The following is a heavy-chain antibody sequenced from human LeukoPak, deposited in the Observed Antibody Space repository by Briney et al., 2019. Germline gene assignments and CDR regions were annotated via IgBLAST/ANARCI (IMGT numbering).Heavy chain of an antibody. CDR2: ISESGDST. CDR3: AKDFSQGYTYGSIEQDY. J-gene: IGHJ4*02. V-gene: IGHV3-23*01. D-gene: IGHD5-18*01. Sequence: GGSLRLSCAASGLTFSNYAMSWVRQAPGKGLEWVSAISESGDSTYHAASVKGRFTISRDNSKNTLYLQMNSLRAADTALYYCAKDFSQGYTYGSIEQDYWGQGTLVTVSS. CDR1: GLTFSNYA.